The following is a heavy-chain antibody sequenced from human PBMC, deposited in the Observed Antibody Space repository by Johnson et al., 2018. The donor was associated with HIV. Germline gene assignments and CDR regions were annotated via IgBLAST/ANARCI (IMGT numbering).Heavy chain of an antibody. CDR3: AARGYSAYDPMFLDI. Sequence: VRLVESGGGLEQPGRSLRLSCAASGFTFEDYAMHWVRQVPGKGLEWVSGISWNSGSIGYADSVKGRFTISRDNAKNSLYLQMSSLRGEDTALYYCAARGYSAYDPMFLDIWGQGTMVTVSS. CDR2: ISWNSGSI. J-gene: IGHJ3*02. V-gene: IGHV3-9*01. D-gene: IGHD5-12*01. CDR1: GFTFEDYA.